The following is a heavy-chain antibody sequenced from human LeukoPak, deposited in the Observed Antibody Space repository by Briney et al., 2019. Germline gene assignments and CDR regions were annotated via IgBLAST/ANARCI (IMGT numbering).Heavy chain of an antibody. J-gene: IGHJ3*02. CDR3: AKDHLASLLLEYDSSGYHPLGGAAFDI. D-gene: IGHD3-22*01. V-gene: IGHV3-23*01. CDR2: ISGSGGST. CDR1: GFTFSSYA. Sequence: PGGSLRLSCAASGFTFSSYAMSWVRQAPGKGLEWVSAISGSGGSTYYADSVKGRFTISRDNSKNTLYLQMNSLRAEDTAVYYCAKDHLASLLLEYDSSGYHPLGGAAFDIWGQGTMVTVSS.